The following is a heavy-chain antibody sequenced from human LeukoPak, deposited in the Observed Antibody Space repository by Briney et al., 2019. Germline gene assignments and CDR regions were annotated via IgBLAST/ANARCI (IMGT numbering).Heavy chain of an antibody. J-gene: IGHJ3*02. CDR3: AKDQEVRPDAFDI. V-gene: IGHV3-30-3*01. D-gene: IGHD3-10*01. Sequence: PGGSLRLSCAASGFTFSSYAMHWVRQAPGKGLEWVAVISYDGSNKYYADSVKGRFTISRDNSKNTLYLQMNSLRAEDTAVYYCAKDQEVRPDAFDIWGQGTMVTVSS. CDR1: GFTFSSYA. CDR2: ISYDGSNK.